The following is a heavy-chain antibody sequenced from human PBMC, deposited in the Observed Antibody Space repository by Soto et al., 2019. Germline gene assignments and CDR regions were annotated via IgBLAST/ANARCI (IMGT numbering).Heavy chain of an antibody. J-gene: IGHJ4*02. CDR1: GFTISNYA. CDR3: ARGTNNWNYDAFDY. D-gene: IGHD1-7*01. V-gene: IGHV3-33*01. Sequence: QVHLRESGGRVVQPGGSLRLSCVTSGFTISNYAMHWLRQPPGKGLEWMTIIWADGQRTYYAHSVKGRFTISKDGSTNTLYLQMDNLRPEDTAVYYCARGTNNWNYDAFDYWGQGALVTVSS. CDR2: IWADGQRT.